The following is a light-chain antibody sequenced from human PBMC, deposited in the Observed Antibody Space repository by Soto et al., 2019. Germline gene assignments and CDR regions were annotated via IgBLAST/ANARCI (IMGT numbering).Light chain of an antibody. CDR1: QSIRNY. Sequence: DIQMTQSPSSLSASVGDRVTVTCRASQSIRNYLNWYQQIPGKAPNLLIYAASNLQDGVPSRFSGRGSGTDFILTISSLQPEDFATYYCQQSYRTPSTFGQGTKLEIK. CDR3: QQSYRTPST. V-gene: IGKV1-39*01. CDR2: AAS. J-gene: IGKJ2*01.